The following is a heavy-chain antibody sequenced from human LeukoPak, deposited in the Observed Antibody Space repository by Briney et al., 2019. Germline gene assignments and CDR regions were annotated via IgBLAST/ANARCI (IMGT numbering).Heavy chain of an antibody. D-gene: IGHD2-2*03. CDR2: INPNSGGT. J-gene: IGHJ4*02. CDR3: ARGLDIVVVPAAPPGY. CDR1: GYTFTGYY. V-gene: IGHV1-2*02. Sequence: ASVKVPCKASGYTFTGYYMHWVRQAPGQGLEWMGWINPNSGGTNYAQKFQGRVTMTRDTSISTAYMEPSRLRSDDTAVYYCARGLDIVVVPAAPPGYWGQGTLVTVSS.